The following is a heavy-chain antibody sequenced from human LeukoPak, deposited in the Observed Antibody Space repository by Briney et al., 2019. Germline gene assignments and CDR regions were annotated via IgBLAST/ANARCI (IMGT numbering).Heavy chain of an antibody. V-gene: IGHV3-23*01. J-gene: IGHJ4*02. CDR3: ANKIRGSFYFDY. CDR1: GFTFSSYA. Sequence: GGSLRLSCAASGFTFSSYAMSWVRQAPGKGLEWVSVISGSGGNTYYADSVKGRFTISRDNSKNTVYLQMNSLRAEDTAVYYCANKIRGSFYFDYWGRGTLVTVSS. D-gene: IGHD3-10*01. CDR2: ISGSGGNT.